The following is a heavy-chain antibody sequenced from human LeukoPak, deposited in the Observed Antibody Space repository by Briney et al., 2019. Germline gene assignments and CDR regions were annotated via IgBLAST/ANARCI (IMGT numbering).Heavy chain of an antibody. CDR1: GFTFSSYS. CDR3: ARGTTVTTSSYFDY. V-gene: IGHV3-48*01. D-gene: IGHD4-17*01. Sequence: PAGCLRLSCAASGFTFSSYSMNWVRQAPGKGLEGVSYISSSSGTIYYADSVKGRLTISRDNAKNSLYLQMNSLRAEDTAVYHCARGTTVTTSSYFDYWGQGTLVTVSS. J-gene: IGHJ4*02. CDR2: ISSSSGTI.